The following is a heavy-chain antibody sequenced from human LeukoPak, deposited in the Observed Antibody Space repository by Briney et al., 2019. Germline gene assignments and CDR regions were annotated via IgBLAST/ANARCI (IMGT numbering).Heavy chain of an antibody. D-gene: IGHD1-1*01. J-gene: IGHJ4*02. Sequence: GRSLRLSCAASGFTFSTYGMHWVRQAPGKGLEWVAFIQYDGSNKYSADSVKGRFTISRDNSKNTLYLQMNSLRAEDTAVYYCAPTGTTGFGYFDYWGQGTLVTVSS. CDR3: APTGTTGFGYFDY. CDR1: GFTFSTYG. V-gene: IGHV3-30*02. CDR2: IQYDGSNK.